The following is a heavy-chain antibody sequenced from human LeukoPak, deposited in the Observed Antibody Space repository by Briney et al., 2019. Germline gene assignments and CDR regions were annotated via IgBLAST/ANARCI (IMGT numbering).Heavy chain of an antibody. CDR2: ISSSSYI. Sequence: GGSLRLSCAASGFTFSSYSMNWVRQAPGKGLEWVSSISSSSYIYYADSVKGRFTISRDNAKNSLYLQKNSLRAEDTAVYYCARVFGIAMILGAFDIWGQGTMVTVSS. CDR1: GFTFSSYS. V-gene: IGHV3-21*01. D-gene: IGHD3-22*01. CDR3: ARVFGIAMILGAFDI. J-gene: IGHJ3*02.